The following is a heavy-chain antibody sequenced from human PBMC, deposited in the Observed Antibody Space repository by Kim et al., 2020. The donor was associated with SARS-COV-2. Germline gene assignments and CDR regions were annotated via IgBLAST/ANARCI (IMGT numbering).Heavy chain of an antibody. CDR3: AKRAVVVAAPLQTGAFDI. V-gene: IGHV3-23*01. D-gene: IGHD2-15*01. J-gene: IGHJ3*02. Sequence: KSRLTISRDNANNTMYLQMNSLRAEDTAVYYGAKRAVVVAAPLQTGAFDIWGQGTLVTVSS.